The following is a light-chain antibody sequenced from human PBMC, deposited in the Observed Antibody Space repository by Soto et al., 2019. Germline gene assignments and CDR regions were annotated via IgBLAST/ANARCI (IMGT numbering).Light chain of an antibody. V-gene: IGKV3D-20*01. CDR1: ERVSSSY. Sequence: IDLRYSPARIFLSVRGRATISVRTSERVSSSYVAWYQMKAGLAPRLLIHDTSTRASGIPDRFRGSKSGTDFTLTFRVLEPEDAALYYCQQYGSSPITFGQGTRLEIK. J-gene: IGKJ5*01. CDR3: QQYGSSPIT. CDR2: DTS.